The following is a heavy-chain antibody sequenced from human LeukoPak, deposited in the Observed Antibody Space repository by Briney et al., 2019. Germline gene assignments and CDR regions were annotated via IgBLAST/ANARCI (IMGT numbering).Heavy chain of an antibody. J-gene: IGHJ3*02. CDR1: GFSLSTTGVG. V-gene: IGHV2-5*01. CDR2: IYWNDDK. CDR3: ARRREMATLVYAFDI. D-gene: IGHD5-24*01. Sequence: SGPTLVNPTQTLTLTCTFSGFSLSTTGVGVGWIRQPPGKALEWLALIYWNDDKRYSPSLKSRLTITKDTSKNLVVLTMTNMDPVDTATYYCARRREMATLVYAFDIWGQGTMVIVSS.